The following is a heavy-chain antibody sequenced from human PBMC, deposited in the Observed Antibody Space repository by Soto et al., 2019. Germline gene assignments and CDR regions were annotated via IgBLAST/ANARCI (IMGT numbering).Heavy chain of an antibody. J-gene: IGHJ6*02. CDR3: TTSQPGGSNGYIGDYYGMDV. CDR1: GFTFSKAW. Sequence: GGSLRLSCAASGFTFSKAWRSWVRQAPGKGLEWVGRIKSKIDGGTTDFAAPVKGRFTISRDDSKSTLDLQMNSLKSDDTAVYYCTTSQPGGSNGYIGDYYGMDVWGQGTTVTVSS. V-gene: IGHV3-15*01. CDR2: IKSKIDGGTT. D-gene: IGHD1-1*01.